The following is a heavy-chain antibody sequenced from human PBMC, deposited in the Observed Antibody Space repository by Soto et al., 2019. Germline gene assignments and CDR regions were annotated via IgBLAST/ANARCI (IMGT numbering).Heavy chain of an antibody. V-gene: IGHV3-23*01. J-gene: IGHJ4*02. CDR3: AIARSCRSFEGVLGPY. Sequence: GGSLRLSCAASGFTFSSYAMRWVRQAPGKGLEWVSAISGSGGSTYYADSVKGRFTISRDNSKNTLYLQMNSLRAEDTAVYYCAIARSCRSFEGVLGPYWGQGTLVIVSS. CDR1: GFTFSSYA. CDR2: ISGSGGST. D-gene: IGHD2-8*01.